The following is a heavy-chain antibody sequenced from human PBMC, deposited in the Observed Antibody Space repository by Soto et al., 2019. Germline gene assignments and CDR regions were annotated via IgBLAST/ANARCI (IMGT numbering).Heavy chain of an antibody. CDR2: ISTYNGNT. Sequence: QVQLVQSGAEVKKPGASVKVSCKASGYTFTSYDISWVRQAPGQGLEWMGWISTYNGNTNYAQKLQGRVTMTTDTSTSTAYMELRSLRSDDTAVSYCARGFRVAATRWWFDPWGQGTLVTVSS. D-gene: IGHD2-15*01. V-gene: IGHV1-18*01. CDR1: GYTFTSYD. CDR3: ARGFRVAATRWWFDP. J-gene: IGHJ5*02.